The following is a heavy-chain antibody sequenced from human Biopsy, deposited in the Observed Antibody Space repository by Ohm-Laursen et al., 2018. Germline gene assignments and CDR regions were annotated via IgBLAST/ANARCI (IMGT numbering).Heavy chain of an antibody. V-gene: IGHV4-39*07. Sequence: SDTLSLTCTVTGGSISRSSYYWDWIRQPPGKGLEWIGSIYYSGSTYYNPSLKSRVTISADRSKNQLSLKLSFVTAADTAVYYCARWTPEYDSSRYYLDAFDIWGQGTKVTVSS. J-gene: IGHJ3*02. CDR1: GGSISRSSYY. CDR3: ARWTPEYDSSRYYLDAFDI. D-gene: IGHD3-22*01. CDR2: IYYSGST.